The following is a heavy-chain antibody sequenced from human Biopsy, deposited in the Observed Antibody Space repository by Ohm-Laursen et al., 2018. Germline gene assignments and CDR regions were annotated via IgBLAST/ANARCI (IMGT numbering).Heavy chain of an antibody. D-gene: IGHD7-27*01. CDR2: INWNSDII. V-gene: IGHV3-9*01. Sequence: SLRLSCAASGFNFNDYGMHWTRPAPGKGLERVAGINWNSDIIGYVDSVRGRFTVSRDNGKNSLFLKMNSLRPDDTALYYCAKASNWGFEGKAFDIWGHGTMVTVSS. CDR1: GFNFNDYG. CDR3: AKASNWGFEGKAFDI. J-gene: IGHJ3*02.